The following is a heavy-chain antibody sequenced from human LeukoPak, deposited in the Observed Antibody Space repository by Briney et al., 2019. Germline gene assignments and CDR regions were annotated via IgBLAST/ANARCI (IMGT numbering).Heavy chain of an antibody. Sequence: PSETLSLTCAVYGGSFSGYYWSWIRQPPGKGLEWIGEVNHSGSTNYNPSLKSRVTISVDTSKNQFSLRLSSVTAADTAVYYCARDEAHPNTYYYGSGSYYARLDIWGQGTMVIVSS. V-gene: IGHV4-34*01. CDR1: GGSFSGYY. J-gene: IGHJ3*02. CDR3: ARDEAHPNTYYYGSGSYYARLDI. CDR2: VNHSGST. D-gene: IGHD3-10*01.